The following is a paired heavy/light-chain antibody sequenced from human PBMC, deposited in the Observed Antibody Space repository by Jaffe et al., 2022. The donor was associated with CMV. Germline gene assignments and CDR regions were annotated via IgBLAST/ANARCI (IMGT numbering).Light chain of an antibody. CDR2: GAS. J-gene: IGKJ2*01. V-gene: IGKV3-20*01. CDR3: QQYGGSPPYT. CDR1: QSVNSFF. Sequence: EIVLTQSPGTLSLSPGERATLSCRASQSVNSFFLAWYQQKPGQAPRLLIYGASNRATGIPDRFSGSGSGTDFTLTISRLEPEDFAVYYCQQYGGSPPYTFGQGTKLEIK.
Heavy chain of an antibody. D-gene: IGHD2-2*01. Sequence: QVQLVESGGGVVQPGRSLRLSCAASGFTFSKYGMHWVRQAPGKGLEWVAHMWYDGSNKYYVDSVKGRFTISRDNSKNTLYLQMNSLRVEDTAVYHCARDGQCTSTNCQFDYWGQGTLVTVSS. CDR2: MWYDGSNK. J-gene: IGHJ4*02. CDR3: ARDGQCTSTNCQFDY. CDR1: GFTFSKYG. V-gene: IGHV3-33*08.